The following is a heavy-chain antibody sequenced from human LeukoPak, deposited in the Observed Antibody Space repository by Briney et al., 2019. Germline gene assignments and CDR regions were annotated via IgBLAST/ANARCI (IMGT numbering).Heavy chain of an antibody. Sequence: SETLSLTCTVSGGSIRTYYWSWIRQPPGKGLEWIGYIYYSGTTNYNPSLKSRVTISVDTSKNQFSLKLSSVTAAYTAVYYCARLRYSSGQDYWGQGTLVTVSS. CDR1: GGSIRTYY. CDR3: ARLRYSSGQDY. D-gene: IGHD6-19*01. CDR2: IYYSGTT. J-gene: IGHJ4*02. V-gene: IGHV4-59*01.